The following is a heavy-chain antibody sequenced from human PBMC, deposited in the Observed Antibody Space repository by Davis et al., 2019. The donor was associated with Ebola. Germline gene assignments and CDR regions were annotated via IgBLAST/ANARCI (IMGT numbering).Heavy chain of an antibody. J-gene: IGHJ6*02. CDR1: AYTFTTYD. D-gene: IGHD3-9*01. CDR3: ARGGYFDWLTRWHYYGMDV. Sequence: AASVQVSCKASAYTFTTYDIHWVRQATGQGLEWMGWMNPNSENTGYAQKFQGRVTMTRSTSISTAYMELSSLRSEDTAVYYCARGGYFDWLTRWHYYGMDVWGQGTTVTVSS. CDR2: MNPNSENT. V-gene: IGHV1-8*01.